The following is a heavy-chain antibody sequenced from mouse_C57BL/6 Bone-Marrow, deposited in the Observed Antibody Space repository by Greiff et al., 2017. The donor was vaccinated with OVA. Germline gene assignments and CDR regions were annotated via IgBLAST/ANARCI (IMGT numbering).Heavy chain of an antibody. V-gene: IGHV1-69*01. Sequence: VQLQQSGAELVMPGASVKLSCKASGYTFTSYWMHWVKQRPGQGLEWIGEIDPSDSYTNYNQKFKGKSTLTVDKSSSTAYMQLSSLTSEDSAVYYCARHYDGYYLFAYWGQGTLVTVSA. J-gene: IGHJ3*01. CDR1: GYTFTSYW. D-gene: IGHD2-3*01. CDR3: ARHYDGYYLFAY. CDR2: IDPSDSYT.